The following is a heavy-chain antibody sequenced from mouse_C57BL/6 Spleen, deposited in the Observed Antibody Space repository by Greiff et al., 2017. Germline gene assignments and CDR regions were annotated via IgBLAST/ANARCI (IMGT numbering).Heavy chain of an antibody. D-gene: IGHD1-1*01. Sequence: LVESGAELVRPGTSVKMSCKASGYTFTNYWIGWAKQRPGHGLEWIGDIYPGGGYTNYNEKFKGKATLTADKSSSTAYMQFSSLTSEDSAIYYCARHYGSSYWYFDVWGTGTTVTVSS. CDR3: ARHYGSSYWYFDV. CDR2: IYPGGGYT. J-gene: IGHJ1*03. CDR1: GYTFTNYW. V-gene: IGHV1-63*01.